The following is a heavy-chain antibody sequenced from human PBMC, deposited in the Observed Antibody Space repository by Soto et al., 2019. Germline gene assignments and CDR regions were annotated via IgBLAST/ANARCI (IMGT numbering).Heavy chain of an antibody. Sequence: EVQLVESGGGLVKPGGSLRLSCVASGFRFSDYSMNWVRQAPGKGLEWVASVTKSGDYTHHADSVKGRFTISRDNAKNSLYLQMNSLTVEDTGIYYCETGGPWGQGALVTVSS. V-gene: IGHV3-21*01. J-gene: IGHJ5*02. CDR1: GFRFSDYS. CDR2: VTKSGDYT. CDR3: ETGGP.